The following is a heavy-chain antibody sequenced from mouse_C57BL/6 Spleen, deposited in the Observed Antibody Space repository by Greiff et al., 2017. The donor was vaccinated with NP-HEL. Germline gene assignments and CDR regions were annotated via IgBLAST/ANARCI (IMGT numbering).Heavy chain of an antibody. J-gene: IGHJ4*01. CDR3: ARREDYYGLYAMDY. V-gene: IGHV1-81*01. CDR1: GYTFTSYG. D-gene: IGHD1-1*01. CDR2: IYPRSGNT. Sequence: QVQLKESGAELARPGASVKLSCKASGYTFTSYGISWVKQRTGQGLEWIGEIYPRSGNTYYNEKFKGKATLTADKSSSTAYMELRSLTSEDSAVYFCARREDYYGLYAMDYWGQGTSVTVSS.